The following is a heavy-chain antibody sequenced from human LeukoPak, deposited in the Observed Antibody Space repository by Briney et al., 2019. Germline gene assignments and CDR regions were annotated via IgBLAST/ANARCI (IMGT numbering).Heavy chain of an antibody. Sequence: GASVKVSCKSSGGTFSGYAIRWVRQAAGRGIAGMGGLIPHFCTTNCTRRFRGRITISTDESTTTAYMEPSGLTFEVTAVYYCAGGDPFNYYMDVWGRGPTVSV. V-gene: IGHV1-69*05. D-gene: IGHD4-17*01. CDR1: GGTFSGYA. J-gene: IGHJ6*03. CDR3: AGGDPFNYYMDV. CDR2: LIPHFCTT.